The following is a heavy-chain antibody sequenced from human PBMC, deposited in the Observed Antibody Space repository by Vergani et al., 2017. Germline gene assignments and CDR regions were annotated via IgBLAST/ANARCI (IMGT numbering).Heavy chain of an antibody. D-gene: IGHD2-2*02. CDR2: IYYSGST. J-gene: IGHJ4*02. Sequence: QVQLQESGPGLVKPSETLSLTCTVSGGSISSYYWSWIRQPPGKGLEWIGYIYYSGSTNYNPSLKSRVTISVDTSKNQFSLKLSSVTAADTAVYYCARAIVVVPAAISYVDYWGQGTLVTVSS. CDR3: ARAIVVVPAAISYVDY. V-gene: IGHV4-59*01. CDR1: GGSISSYY.